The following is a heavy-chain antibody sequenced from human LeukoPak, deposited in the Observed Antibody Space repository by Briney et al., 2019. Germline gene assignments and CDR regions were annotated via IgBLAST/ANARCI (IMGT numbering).Heavy chain of an antibody. CDR2: INTNTGNP. D-gene: IGHD6-13*01. J-gene: IGHJ6*02. CDR1: GYTFTSYA. Sequence: ASVKVSCKASGYTFTSYAMNWVRQAPGQGLEWMGWINTNTGNPTYAQGFTGRFVFSLDTSVNTAYLQISSLKAEDTAVYYCAREKAAAGLYYYYCGMDVWGQGTTVTVSS. CDR3: AREKAAAGLYYYYCGMDV. V-gene: IGHV7-4-1*02.